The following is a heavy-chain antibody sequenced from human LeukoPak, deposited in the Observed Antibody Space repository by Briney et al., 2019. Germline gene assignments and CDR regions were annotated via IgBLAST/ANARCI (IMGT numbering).Heavy chain of an antibody. CDR3: ARAMYDILDWFDP. Sequence: PGGSLRLSCAASGFTFSSYWMSWVRQAPGKGLEWVANIKQDGSEKYYVDSAKGRFTISRDNAKNSLYLQMNSLRAEDTAVYYCARAMYDILDWFDPWGQGTLVTVSS. D-gene: IGHD3-9*01. CDR1: GFTFSSYW. CDR2: IKQDGSEK. J-gene: IGHJ5*02. V-gene: IGHV3-7*03.